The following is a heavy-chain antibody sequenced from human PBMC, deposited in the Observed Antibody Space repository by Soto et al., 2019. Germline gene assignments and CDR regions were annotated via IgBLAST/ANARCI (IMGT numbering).Heavy chain of an antibody. CDR2: VYYTGGT. CDR3: VRQGLDYLHGLVDV. CDR1: SGPSSSHN. V-gene: IGHV4-59*08. J-gene: IGHJ6*01. D-gene: IGHD3-16*01. Sequence: QVHVQQSGPGLVKPSETLSLSCTVSSGPSSSHNWGWIRQPPGRGLEWIGYVYYTGGTSYNPSLTCRVTISAHTCTNHTALTLSSVTAPDTAVYYCVRQGLDYLHGLVDVWGQGTTVSVSS.